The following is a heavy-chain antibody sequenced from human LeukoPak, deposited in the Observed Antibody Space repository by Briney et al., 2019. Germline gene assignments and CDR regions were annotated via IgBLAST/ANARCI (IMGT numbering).Heavy chain of an antibody. D-gene: IGHD3-9*01. Sequence: PSETLSLTCTVSGGSISSYYWSWIGQPPGKGVEWIGYIYYSGSTNYNPSLKSRVTISVDTSKNQFSLKLSSVTAADTAVYYCARGGAYYDILTGYSYNWFDPWGQGTLVTVSS. V-gene: IGHV4-59*01. CDR3: ARGGAYYDILTGYSYNWFDP. CDR1: GGSISSYY. J-gene: IGHJ5*02. CDR2: IYYSGST.